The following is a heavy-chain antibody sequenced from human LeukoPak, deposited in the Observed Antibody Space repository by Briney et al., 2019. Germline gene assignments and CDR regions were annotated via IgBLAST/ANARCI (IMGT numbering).Heavy chain of an antibody. CDR3: ARAVSVAGPAQSCGMDV. CDR1: GFTFSSYS. D-gene: IGHD6-19*01. Sequence: GGSLRLSCAASGFTFSSYSMNWVRQAPGKGLEWVSSISSRSSYMYYSDSVKGRFTISRDNAKNSLYLQLNSLRAEDTAVYYCARAVSVAGPAQSCGMDVWSQGTTVTVSS. J-gene: IGHJ6*02. V-gene: IGHV3-21*01. CDR2: ISSRSSYM.